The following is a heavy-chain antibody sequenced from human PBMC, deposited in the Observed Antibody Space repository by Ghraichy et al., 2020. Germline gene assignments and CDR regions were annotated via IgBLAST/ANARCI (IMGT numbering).Heavy chain of an antibody. J-gene: IGHJ4*02. CDR2: IVVGSGNT. CDR3: AAYDFWSGYYVDY. Sequence: SVKVSCKASGFTFTSSAVQWVRQARGQRLEWIGWIVVGSGNTNYAQKFQERVTITRDMSTSTAYMELSSLRSEDTAVYYCAAYDFWSGYYVDYWGQGTLVTVSS. D-gene: IGHD3-3*01. V-gene: IGHV1-58*01. CDR1: GFTFTSSA.